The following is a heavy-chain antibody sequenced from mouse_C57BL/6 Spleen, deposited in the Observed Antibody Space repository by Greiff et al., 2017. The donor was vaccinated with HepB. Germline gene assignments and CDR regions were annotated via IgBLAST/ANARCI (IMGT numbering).Heavy chain of an antibody. D-gene: IGHD1-1*01. Sequence: QVQLKQSGAELARPGASVKMSCKASGYTFTSYTMHWVKQRPGQGLEWIGYINPSSGYTKYNQKFKDKATLTADKSSSTAYMQLSSLTSEDSAVYYCARDTTVVAKGDYWGQGTTLTVSS. CDR1: GYTFTSYT. CDR3: ARDTTVVAKGDY. CDR2: INPSSGYT. J-gene: IGHJ2*01. V-gene: IGHV1-4*01.